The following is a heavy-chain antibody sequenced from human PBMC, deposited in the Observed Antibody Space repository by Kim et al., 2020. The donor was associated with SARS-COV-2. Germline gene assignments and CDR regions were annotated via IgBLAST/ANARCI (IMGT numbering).Heavy chain of an antibody. CDR1: GASIGTDY. J-gene: IGHJ4*02. CDR2: IFYTGKT. D-gene: IGHD6-19*01. V-gene: IGHV4-59*08. CDR3: VRLPDINGWPFDY. Sequence: SETLSLTCTISGASIGTDYWTWIRQPPGGGLEWIGYIFYTGKTSYNPSLKSRVSLSLDTSRNQFSLKLNSVTAADSAVYFCVRLPDINGWPFDYWAQGTLVTVTS.